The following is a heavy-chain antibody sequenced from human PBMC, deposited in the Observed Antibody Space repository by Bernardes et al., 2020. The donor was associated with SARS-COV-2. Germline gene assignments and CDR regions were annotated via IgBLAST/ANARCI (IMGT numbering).Heavy chain of an antibody. CDR3: ARPVYGSGTDYNEVYFDY. CDR2: IWYDGNNK. Sequence: GGSLRLSCAASGFSFSNYGMHWVRQAPGKGLEWVAVIWYDGNNKYYANSVKGRFTISRDNFKNNLYLQMSGLRAEDTAVYYCARPVYGSGTDYNEVYFDYWGQGTLVTVSS. V-gene: IGHV3-33*01. CDR1: GFSFSNYG. J-gene: IGHJ4*02. D-gene: IGHD3-10*01.